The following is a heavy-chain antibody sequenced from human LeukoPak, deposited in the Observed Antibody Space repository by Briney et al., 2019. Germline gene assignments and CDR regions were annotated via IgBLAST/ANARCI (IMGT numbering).Heavy chain of an antibody. CDR2: ISPSSFYI. D-gene: IGHD2-2*01. V-gene: IGHV3-21*06. Sequence: GGSLRLSCAASGFSFSDYRINWVRQAPGKGLEWVSSISPSSFYIDYADSVKGRFTISRDNAKSSVYLQMGSLRAEDTAVYYCARGRGCSSMSCYPDYWGQGTLVTVSS. CDR1: GFSFSDYR. CDR3: ARGRGCSSMSCYPDY. J-gene: IGHJ4*02.